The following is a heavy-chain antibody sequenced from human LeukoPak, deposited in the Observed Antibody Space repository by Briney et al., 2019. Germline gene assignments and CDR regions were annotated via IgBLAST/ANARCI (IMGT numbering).Heavy chain of an antibody. Sequence: SETLSLTCTVSLDSTTSNFWSWVRQPPGKGLEPIGEIHRSGGPNYNPSLQSRVTISIDRSRNQIVLELSSVTAADTAVYYCAREILGGFNPGAYWGQGTLVTVSS. J-gene: IGHJ4*02. CDR1: LDSTTSNF. CDR3: AREILGGFNPGAY. V-gene: IGHV4-4*02. D-gene: IGHD1-14*01. CDR2: IHRSGGP.